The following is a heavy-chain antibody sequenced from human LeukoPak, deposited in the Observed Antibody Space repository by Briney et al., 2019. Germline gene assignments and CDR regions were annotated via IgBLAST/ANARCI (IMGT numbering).Heavy chain of an antibody. CDR2: LYYSGGT. Sequence: SETLSLTCAVYGGSFSGYYWSWIRQPPGKGLEWIGSLYYSGGTYYNPSLKSRVTISVDTSKNQFSLKLSSVTAADTAVYYCARRLKTVVAEFYFDYWGQGTLVTVSS. V-gene: IGHV4-34*01. J-gene: IGHJ4*02. CDR3: ARRLKTVVAEFYFDY. CDR1: GGSFSGYY. D-gene: IGHD3-22*01.